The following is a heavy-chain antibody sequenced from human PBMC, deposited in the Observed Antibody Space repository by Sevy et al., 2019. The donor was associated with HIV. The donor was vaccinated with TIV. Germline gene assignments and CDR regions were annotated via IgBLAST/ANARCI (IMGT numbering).Heavy chain of an antibody. CDR2: LYWDDDK. D-gene: IGHD2-8*01. CDR3: AHRRDDTAVMVYGDFDY. Sequence: SGPTLVNPTQTLTLTCTLSGFSLATSGVGVGWIRQPPGKALEWLALLYWDDDKRYSPSLKSRLTITKDSSKNQVVHKLTHQDPVDTATCCCAHRRDDTAVMVYGDFDYGGQGALVTVSS. V-gene: IGHV2-5*02. CDR1: GFSLATSGVG. J-gene: IGHJ4*02.